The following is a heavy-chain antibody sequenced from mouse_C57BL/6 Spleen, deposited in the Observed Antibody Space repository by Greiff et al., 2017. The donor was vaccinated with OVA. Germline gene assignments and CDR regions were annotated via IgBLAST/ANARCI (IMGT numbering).Heavy chain of an antibody. D-gene: IGHD2-4*01. V-gene: IGHV1-81*01. Sequence: VKLMESGAELARPGASVKLSCKASGYTFTSYGISWVKQRTGQGLEWIGEIYPRSGNTYYNEKFKGKATLTADKSSSTAYMELRSLTSEDSAVYFCARCNRSTMIPYYAMDYWGQGTSVTVSS. CDR2: IYPRSGNT. CDR3: ARCNRSTMIPYYAMDY. CDR1: GYTFTSYG. J-gene: IGHJ4*01.